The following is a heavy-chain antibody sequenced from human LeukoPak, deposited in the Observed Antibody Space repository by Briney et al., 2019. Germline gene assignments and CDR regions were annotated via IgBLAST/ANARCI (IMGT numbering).Heavy chain of an antibody. D-gene: IGHD3-10*01. V-gene: IGHV1-46*01. CDR3: AKDRRSITMVRGVPNPSDY. CDR2: INPSGGST. J-gene: IGHJ4*02. Sequence: ASVKVSCKASGYTLTSYYMHWVRQAPGQGLEWMGIINPSGGSTSYAQKFQGRVTMTRDMSTSTVYMELSSLRSEDTAVYYCAKDRRSITMVRGVPNPSDYWGQGTLVTVSS. CDR1: GYTLTSYY.